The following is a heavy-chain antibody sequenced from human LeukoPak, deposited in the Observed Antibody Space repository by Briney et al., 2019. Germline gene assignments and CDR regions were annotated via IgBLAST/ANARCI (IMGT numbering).Heavy chain of an antibody. Sequence: SETLSLTCTVSGGSISSYYWSWIRQPPGKGLEWIGYIYYSGSTNYNPSLKSRVTISVDTSKNQFSLKLSSVTAADTAVYYCARRRDGYHGEFGYWGQGTLVTVSS. V-gene: IGHV4-59*08. J-gene: IGHJ4*02. CDR3: ARRRDGYHGEFGY. CDR1: GGSISSYY. CDR2: IYYSGST. D-gene: IGHD5-24*01.